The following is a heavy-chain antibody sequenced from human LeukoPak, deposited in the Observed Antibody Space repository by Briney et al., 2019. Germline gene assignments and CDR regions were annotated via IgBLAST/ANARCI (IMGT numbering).Heavy chain of an antibody. V-gene: IGHV3-30*18. J-gene: IGHJ4*02. CDR2: ISYDGSNK. Sequence: PGRSLRLFCAASGFTFSSYGMHWVRQAPGKGLEGVALISYDGSNKYYADSVKGRFTISRDNSQNTLYLQMNSLRAEDTAVYYCAKDYCSSTSCKTIDYWGQGTLVTVSS. CDR1: GFTFSSYG. CDR3: AKDYCSSTSCKTIDY. D-gene: IGHD2-2*01.